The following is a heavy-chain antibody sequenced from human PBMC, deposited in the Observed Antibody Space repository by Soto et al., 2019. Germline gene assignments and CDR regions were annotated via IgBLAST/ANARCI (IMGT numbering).Heavy chain of an antibody. CDR3: ARGSGYYGSGSYRYYYGMDV. D-gene: IGHD3-10*01. CDR1: GGTFSSSA. Sequence: GASVKVSCKASGGTFSSSAISWVRQAPGQGLEWMGGIIPIFGTANYAQKFQGRVTITADESTSTAYMELSSLRSEDTAVYYCARGSGYYGSGSYRYYYGMDVWGQGTTVTVSS. J-gene: IGHJ6*02. CDR2: IIPIFGTA. V-gene: IGHV1-69*13.